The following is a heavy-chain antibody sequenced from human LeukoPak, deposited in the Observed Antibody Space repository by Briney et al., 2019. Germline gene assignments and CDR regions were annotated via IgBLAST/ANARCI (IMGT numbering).Heavy chain of an antibody. Sequence: PGGSLRLSCAASGFTVSSNYMSWVRQAPGKGLEWVSVIYSGGTTYYADSVKGRFTISRDNAKNSLYLQMNSLRAEDTAVYYCARVAYSSTWGYFDYWGQGTLVTVSS. D-gene: IGHD6-13*01. V-gene: IGHV3-66*01. CDR1: GFTVSSNY. CDR3: ARVAYSSTWGYFDY. J-gene: IGHJ4*02. CDR2: IYSGGTT.